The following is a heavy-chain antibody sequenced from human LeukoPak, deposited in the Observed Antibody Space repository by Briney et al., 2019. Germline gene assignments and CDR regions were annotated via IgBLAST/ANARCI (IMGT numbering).Heavy chain of an antibody. Sequence: GGSLRLSCAASGFTFSTYSMNWVRQAPGKGLEWVSYISSSSSAIYYADSLKGRFTISRDNANNSMYLQMNSLRAEDTAVFYCARDGGSSWYGAFDIWGQGTMVTVSS. D-gene: IGHD6-13*01. CDR1: GFTFSTYS. V-gene: IGHV3-48*01. CDR2: ISSSSSAI. CDR3: ARDGGSSWYGAFDI. J-gene: IGHJ3*02.